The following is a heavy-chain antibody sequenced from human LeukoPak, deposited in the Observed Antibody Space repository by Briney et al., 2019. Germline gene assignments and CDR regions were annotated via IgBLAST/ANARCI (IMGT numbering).Heavy chain of an antibody. CDR3: ASFTSIAAAGGGMDV. D-gene: IGHD6-13*01. CDR1: SGSFSGYY. CDR2: INHSGST. J-gene: IGHJ6*04. V-gene: IGHV4-34*01. Sequence: SETLSLTCAVYSGSFSGYYWSWIRQPPGKGLEWIGEINHSGSTNYNPSLKSRVTISVDTSKNQFSLKLSSVTAADTAVYYCASFTSIAAAGGGMDVWGKGTTVTVSS.